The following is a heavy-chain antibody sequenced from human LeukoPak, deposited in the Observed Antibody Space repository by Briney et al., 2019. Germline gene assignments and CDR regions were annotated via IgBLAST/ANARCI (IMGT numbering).Heavy chain of an antibody. CDR2: IRSKANSYAT. V-gene: IGHV3-73*01. J-gene: IGHJ4*02. Sequence: GGSLRLSCVASGFTFSDFAIHWVRQASGKGLEWVGRIRSKANSYATTYAASMKGRFTISRDDSKNTAFLQMNSLRAEDTAVYYCAKDGATSLGYWGQGTLVTVSS. CDR3: AKDGATSLGY. D-gene: IGHD5-12*01. CDR1: GFTFSDFA.